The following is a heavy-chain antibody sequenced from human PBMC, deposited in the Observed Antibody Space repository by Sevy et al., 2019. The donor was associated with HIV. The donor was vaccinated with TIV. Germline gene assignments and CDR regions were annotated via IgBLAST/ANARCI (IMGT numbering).Heavy chain of an antibody. D-gene: IGHD3-10*01. V-gene: IGHV3-48*01. CDR2: ISSSSSTI. J-gene: IGHJ6*02. Sequence: GGSLRISCAASGFTFSSYSMNWVRQAPGKGLEWVSYISSSSSTIYYADSVKGRITISRDNAKNSLYLQMSSLRADDTALYYCARVPSTGRYGMDVWGQGTTVTVSS. CDR1: GFTFSSYS. CDR3: ARVPSTGRYGMDV.